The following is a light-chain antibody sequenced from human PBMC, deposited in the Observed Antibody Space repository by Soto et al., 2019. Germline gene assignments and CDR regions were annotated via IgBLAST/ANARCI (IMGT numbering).Light chain of an antibody. J-gene: IGKJ4*02. Sequence: DIQMTQSPSSLSASLGDRVTITCRASQSISRYLHWFQQRPGEAPNLLIYSASTLQSGVPSRFSGSGSGTDFTLTISSLQPEDLGTYYCQQCYTAPLTFGGGTKVVIK. V-gene: IGKV1-39*01. CDR1: QSISRY. CDR2: SAS. CDR3: QQCYTAPLT.